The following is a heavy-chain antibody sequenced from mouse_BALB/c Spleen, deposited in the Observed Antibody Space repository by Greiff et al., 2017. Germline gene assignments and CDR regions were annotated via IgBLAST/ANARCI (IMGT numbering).Heavy chain of an antibody. CDR1: GYTFTDYW. Sequence: VQLQQPGAELVMPGASVKMSCKASGYTFTDYWMHWVKQRPGQGLEWIGAIDTSDSYTSYNQKFKGKATLTVDESSSTAYMQLSSLTSEDSAVYYCARAHYFDYWGQGTTLTVSS. CDR2: IDTSDSYT. CDR3: ARAHYFDY. J-gene: IGHJ2*01. V-gene: IGHV1-69*01.